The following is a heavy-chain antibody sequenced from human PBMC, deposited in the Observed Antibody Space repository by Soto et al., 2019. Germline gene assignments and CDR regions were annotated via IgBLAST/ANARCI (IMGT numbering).Heavy chain of an antibody. J-gene: IGHJ6*03. D-gene: IGHD1-1*01. CDR3: ARDPDWKNKYYMDV. Sequence: PSETLSLTCTVSSGSISSYYWSWIRQPPGKGLEWIGYIYYSGSTNYNPSPKSRATISADTSKNLFSLRLSSVTAADTAIYYCARDPDWKNKYYMDVWGKGTTVTVSS. CDR1: SGSISSYY. V-gene: IGHV4-59*01. CDR2: IYYSGST.